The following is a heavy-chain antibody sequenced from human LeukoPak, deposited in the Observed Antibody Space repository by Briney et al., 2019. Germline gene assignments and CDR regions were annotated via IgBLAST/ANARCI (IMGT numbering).Heavy chain of an antibody. J-gene: IGHJ4*02. CDR3: ARNRGGDYGPFDY. CDR2: ISYDGSNK. V-gene: IGHV3-30-3*01. CDR1: GFTFSSYA. Sequence: GRSLRLSCAASGFTFSSYAMHWVRQAPGKGLEWVAVISYDGSNKYYADSVKGRFTISRNNAKNSLYLQMNSLRAEDTAVYYCARNRGGDYGPFDYWGQGTLVTVSS. D-gene: IGHD4-17*01.